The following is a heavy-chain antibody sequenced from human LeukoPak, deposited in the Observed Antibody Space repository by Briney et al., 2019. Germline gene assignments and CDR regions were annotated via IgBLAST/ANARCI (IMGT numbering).Heavy chain of an antibody. Sequence: GGSLRLSCAASGFTFDDYGMHWVRQAPGKGLEWVAFTRYDGSDKYYTDSVKGRFTISRDNSKNTLYLQMNSLRTEDTAVYYCATPPHDYGDYYFDFWGQGTLVTVSS. CDR2: TRYDGSDK. V-gene: IGHV3-30*02. CDR3: ATPPHDYGDYYFDF. J-gene: IGHJ4*02. CDR1: GFTFDDYG. D-gene: IGHD4-17*01.